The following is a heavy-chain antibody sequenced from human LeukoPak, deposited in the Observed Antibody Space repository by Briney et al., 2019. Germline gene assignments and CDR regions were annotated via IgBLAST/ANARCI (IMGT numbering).Heavy chain of an antibody. V-gene: IGHV1-24*01. Sequence: ASVKVSCKVSGYTLTELSMHWVRQAPGKGLEWMGGFDPEDGETTYAQKFQGRVTMTEDTSTDTAYMELRSLRSDDTAVYYCARGNNWNPRTTDYYYYMDVWGKGTTVTVSS. CDR3: ARGNNWNPRTTDYYYYMDV. CDR2: FDPEDGET. D-gene: IGHD1-20*01. J-gene: IGHJ6*03. CDR1: GYTLTELS.